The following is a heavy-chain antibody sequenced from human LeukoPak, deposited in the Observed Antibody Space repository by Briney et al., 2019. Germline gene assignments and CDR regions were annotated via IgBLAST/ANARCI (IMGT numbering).Heavy chain of an antibody. J-gene: IGHJ5*02. V-gene: IGHV4-39*01. CDR2: IYYSGST. D-gene: IGHD2-2*03. CDR1: GGSISSSSYY. CDR3: ARHHIGYCSSTSCYLSPSPVRFDP. Sequence: SETLSLTCSVSGGSISSSSYYWGWIRQPPGKGPEWIGNIYYSGSTYYNPSLKSRVTISVDTSKNQFSLKLSSVTAADTAVYYCARHHIGYCSSTSCYLSPSPVRFDPWGQGTLVTVSS.